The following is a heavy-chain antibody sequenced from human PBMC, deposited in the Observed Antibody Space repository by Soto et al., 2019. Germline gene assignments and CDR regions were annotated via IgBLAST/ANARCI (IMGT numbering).Heavy chain of an antibody. CDR2: IYLSGAT. CDR1: GGSIKSGGYS. Sequence: SETLSLTCAVSGGSIKSGGYSWRWIRQTPGKGLEWIGYIYLSGATYYNPSLESRVTISIDPSKNQFSLTLNSVTAADTAVYYCARGGYSEVAPFYYGMDVWGQGTTVTV. D-gene: IGHD2-15*01. CDR3: ARGGYSEVAPFYYGMDV. V-gene: IGHV4-30-2*01. J-gene: IGHJ6*02.